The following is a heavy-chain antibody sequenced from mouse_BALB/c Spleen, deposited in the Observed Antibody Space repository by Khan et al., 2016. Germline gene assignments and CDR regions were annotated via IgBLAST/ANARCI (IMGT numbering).Heavy chain of an antibody. CDR3: ASIHYYYWYCDV. J-gene: IGHJ1*01. Sequence: EGKSLEEGGGRGKTGGSLKLSCAASGFDFSRYWMSWVRQAPGKGLEWIGEINPDSSTINYTPSLKDKFIISRDNAKNTLYLQMSKVRSEDTALYYCASIHYYYWYCDVGGAGTTVTVSS. CDR1: GFDFSRYW. CDR2: INPDSSTI. D-gene: IGHD1-2*01. V-gene: IGHV4-1*02.